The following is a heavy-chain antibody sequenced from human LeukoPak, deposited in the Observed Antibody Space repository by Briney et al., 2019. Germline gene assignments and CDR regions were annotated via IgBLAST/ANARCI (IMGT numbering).Heavy chain of an antibody. CDR2: IKQDGSVK. D-gene: IGHD3-16*01. J-gene: IGHJ4*02. CDR3: ARGIYDSVGLYFDL. V-gene: IGHV3-7*05. CDR1: GFTFSCYW. Sequence: GGSLRLSCAASGFTFSCYWMTWVRQTPEKGLEWVANIKQDGSVKYYVDSVKGRFTSSRDNAKNSLYLQMNSLRAEDTAVYYCARGIYDSVGLYFDLWGQGTLVTVSS.